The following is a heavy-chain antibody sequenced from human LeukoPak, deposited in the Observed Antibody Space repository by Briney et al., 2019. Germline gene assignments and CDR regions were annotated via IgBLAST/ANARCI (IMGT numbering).Heavy chain of an antibody. CDR2: IYYSGST. D-gene: IGHD7-27*01. Sequence: SETLSLTCTASGDSISSYYWSWIRQPPGKGLEWIGYIYYSGSTNYNPSLKSRVTISVDTSKNQFSLKLSSVTAADTAVYYCARDRSSLGIPDYWGQGTLVTVSS. CDR3: ARDRSSLGIPDY. V-gene: IGHV4-59*01. CDR1: GDSISSYY. J-gene: IGHJ4*02.